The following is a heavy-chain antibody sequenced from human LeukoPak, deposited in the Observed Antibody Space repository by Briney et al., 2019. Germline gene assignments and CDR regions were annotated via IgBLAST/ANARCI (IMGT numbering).Heavy chain of an antibody. V-gene: IGHV3-23*01. J-gene: IGHJ6*02. CDR2: ISGSGDNT. D-gene: IGHD1-26*01. CDR3: ARDREGMDV. CDR1: GFTFSSYA. Sequence: GGSLRLSCAASGFTFSSYAMSWVRQAPGKGLEWVSGISGSGDNTYYADSVKGRFTISRDNAKNSLYLQMNSLRAEDTAVYYCARDREGMDVWGQGTTVTVSS.